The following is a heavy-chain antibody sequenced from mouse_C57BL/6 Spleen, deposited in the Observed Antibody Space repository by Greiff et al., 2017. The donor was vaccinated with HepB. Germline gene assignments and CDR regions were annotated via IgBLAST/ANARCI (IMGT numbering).Heavy chain of an antibody. D-gene: IGHD2-2*01. Sequence: EVKLQESGGGLVQPGGSLKLSCAASGFTFSDYYMYWVRQTPEKRLEWVAYISNGGGSTYSPDTVKGRFTIFRDNAKNTLYLQMSRLKSEDTAMYYCARALYGYDGAWCAYWGQGTLVTVSA. V-gene: IGHV5-12*01. CDR1: GFTFSDYY. J-gene: IGHJ3*01. CDR3: ARALYGYDGAWCAY. CDR2: ISNGGGST.